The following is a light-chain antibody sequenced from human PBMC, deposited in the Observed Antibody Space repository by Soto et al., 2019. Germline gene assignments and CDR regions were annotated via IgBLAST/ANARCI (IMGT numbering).Light chain of an antibody. J-gene: IGKJ3*01. V-gene: IGKV3-20*01. CDR1: QIVNTKY. CDR3: QQFGTSSLVN. Sequence: EIVLTQSPVTLSLSPGEIATLSCSASQIVNTKYLAWYQQKPGQAPRLLISGVSSRATGIPDRFSGSGSGTDFILTISRVEPEDFAVYYCQQFGTSSLVNFGPGTKVDIK. CDR2: GVS.